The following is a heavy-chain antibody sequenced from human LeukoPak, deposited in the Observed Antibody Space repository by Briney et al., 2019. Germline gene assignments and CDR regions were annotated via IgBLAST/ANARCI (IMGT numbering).Heavy chain of an antibody. CDR2: IYYSGST. Sequence: PSETLSLTCTVSGGSISSYYWSWIRQPPGKGLEWIGYIYYSGSTNYNPSLKSRVTISVDTSKNQFSLKLSSVTAADTAVYYCARTKDIVATNYYFDYWGRGTLVTVSS. D-gene: IGHD5-12*01. V-gene: IGHV4-59*01. J-gene: IGHJ4*02. CDR3: ARTKDIVATNYYFDY. CDR1: GGSISSYY.